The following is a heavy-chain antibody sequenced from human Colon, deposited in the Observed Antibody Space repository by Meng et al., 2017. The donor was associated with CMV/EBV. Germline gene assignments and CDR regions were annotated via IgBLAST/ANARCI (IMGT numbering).Heavy chain of an antibody. Sequence: ISCKGSGYSFTRYCIAWVRQMPGKGLEWMAIIYPGDSETRYSPSFQGQVTISADKSIATAYLQWSSLKASDTAMYYCARRGWTTEFDYWGQGTLVTVSS. CDR1: GYSFTRYC. J-gene: IGHJ4*02. CDR2: IYPGDSET. D-gene: IGHD3/OR15-3a*01. V-gene: IGHV5-51*01. CDR3: ARRGWTTEFDY.